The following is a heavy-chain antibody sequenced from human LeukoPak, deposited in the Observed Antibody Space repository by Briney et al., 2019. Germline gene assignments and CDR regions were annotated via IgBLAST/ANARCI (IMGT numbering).Heavy chain of an antibody. D-gene: IGHD3-3*01. V-gene: IGHV4-4*07. CDR1: GGSISGYY. Sequence: SETLSLTCSVSGGSISGYYWTWIRQPAGKGLEWIGRIYTSGSTNYNPSLKSRVTISVDTSKNQFSLKLSSVTAADTAVYYCARSIDYDFWSGYYGAFDIWGQGTMVTVSS. CDR2: IYTSGST. CDR3: ARSIDYDFWSGYYGAFDI. J-gene: IGHJ3*02.